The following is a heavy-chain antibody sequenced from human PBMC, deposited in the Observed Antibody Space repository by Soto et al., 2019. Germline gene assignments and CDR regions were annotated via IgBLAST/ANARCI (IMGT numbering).Heavy chain of an antibody. CDR2: ISGSDGTT. J-gene: IGHJ6*02. CDR3: ARQAGGVRGGYDCSGMDV. CDR1: GFTFSSYA. V-gene: IGHV3-23*01. D-gene: IGHD2-21*02. Sequence: GGSLRLSCEASGFTFSSYAMSWVRQAPGKGLEWVSAISGSDGTTYYADSVKGRFTISRDNSKNTLYLQMNSLRAEDTAVYYCARQAGGVRGGYDCSGMDVGGQGTRVT.